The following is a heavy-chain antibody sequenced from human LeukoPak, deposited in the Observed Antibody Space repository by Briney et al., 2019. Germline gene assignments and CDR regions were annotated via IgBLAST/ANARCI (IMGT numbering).Heavy chain of an antibody. Sequence: GRCLRLSCAAAGFTVGSYAIDSVRQDPSEGMGWGAVISYEGSNKFYADSVKGRFTISRDNSKNTLYLQMNRLSTEDADVYEYGREKPDHSSPYDKWCEPWGQGTLVTASS. D-gene: IGHD3-9*01. CDR2: ISYEGSNK. CDR1: GFTVGSYA. J-gene: IGHJ5*02. CDR3: GREKPDHSSPYDKWCEP. V-gene: IGHV3-30-3*01.